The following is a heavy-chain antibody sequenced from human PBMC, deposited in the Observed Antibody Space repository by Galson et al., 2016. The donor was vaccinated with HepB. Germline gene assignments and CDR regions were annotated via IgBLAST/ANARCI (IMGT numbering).Heavy chain of an antibody. V-gene: IGHV4-30-4*08. CDR1: GGSISSTNHF. J-gene: IGHJ3*02. D-gene: IGHD1-14*01. CDR2: IYHSGDA. Sequence: TLSLTCTVSGGSISSTNHFWSWIRQPPGKALEWIGYIYHSGDAHYNPSLKSRVTLSVDTSKNQFSLRLSAGTAAATAVYYCAREVITGADDAFDIWGQGTIVTVSS. CDR3: AREVITGADDAFDI.